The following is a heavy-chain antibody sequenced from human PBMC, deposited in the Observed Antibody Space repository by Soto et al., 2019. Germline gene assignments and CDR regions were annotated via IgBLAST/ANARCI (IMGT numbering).Heavy chain of an antibody. CDR2: INPNSGGT. V-gene: IGHV1-2*02. CDR1: GYTLTDYY. D-gene: IGHD5-18*01. CDR3: ARSNSYYKDWFGP. J-gene: IGHJ5*02. Sequence: ASVKVSCKASGYTLTDYYINWVRQAPGQGLEWMGWINPNSGGTNYAQNFQGRVTMTRDTSISTAYMDLSRLKSDDTAVYYCARSNSYYKDWFGPWGQGTLVTVSS.